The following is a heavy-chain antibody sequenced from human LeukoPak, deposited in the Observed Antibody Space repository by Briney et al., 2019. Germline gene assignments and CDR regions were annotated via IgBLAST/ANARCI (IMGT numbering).Heavy chain of an antibody. J-gene: IGHJ4*02. CDR1: GYSISSGYY. CDR2: IYHSGST. D-gene: IGHD2-21*02. CDR3: AREWIGGDCYLD. V-gene: IGHV4-38-2*02. Sequence: SETLSLTCTVTGYSISSGYYWGWIRQPPGKGREWIGSIYHSGSTYYNPSLKSRVTISVDTSKNQFSLKLSSVTAADTAVYYCAREWIGGDCYLDWGQGTLVTVSS.